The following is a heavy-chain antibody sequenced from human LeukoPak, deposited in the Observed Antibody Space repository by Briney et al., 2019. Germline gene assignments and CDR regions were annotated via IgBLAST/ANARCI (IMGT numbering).Heavy chain of an antibody. D-gene: IGHD6-6*01. V-gene: IGHV1-2*04. CDR3: AREEPSSSSIDY. CDR1: GYTFTGYY. J-gene: IGHJ4*02. CDR2: INPNSGGT. Sequence: ASVKVSCRASGYTFTGYYMHWVRQAPGQGLEWMGWINPNSGGTNYAQKFQGWVTMTRDTSISTAYTELSRLRSDDTAVYYCAREEPSSSSIDYWGQGTLVTVSS.